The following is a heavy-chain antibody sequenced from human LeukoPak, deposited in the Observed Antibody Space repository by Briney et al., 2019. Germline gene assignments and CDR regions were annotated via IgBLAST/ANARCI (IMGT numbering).Heavy chain of an antibody. CDR2: INWNSDTK. J-gene: IGHJ6*02. Sequence: SGGSLRLFCVGSGFPFHNYDMQWVRRPPGKGREGVSAINWNSDTKAYADSVKGRFTISRDRARNSLYLQMDSLRPEDTALYYCAKDTGGNGAYFYAMDVWGQGTSVTVSS. V-gene: IGHV3-9*01. CDR1: GFPFHNYD. D-gene: IGHD4-23*01. CDR3: AKDTGGNGAYFYAMDV.